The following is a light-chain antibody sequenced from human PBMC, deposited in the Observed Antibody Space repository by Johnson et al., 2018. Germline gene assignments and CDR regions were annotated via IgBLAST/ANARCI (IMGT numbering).Light chain of an antibody. CDR3: GTWDSSLSAGNV. CDR1: SSNIGNNY. V-gene: IGLV1-51*02. CDR2: ENN. Sequence: QSVLTQPPSVSAAPGQKVTISCSGSSSNIGNNYVSWYQQLPGTAPKLLIYENNKRPSGITDRFSGSKSGTSATLAITGLQTGDAADYYCGTWDSSLSAGNVFGTGTKVTVL. J-gene: IGLJ1*01.